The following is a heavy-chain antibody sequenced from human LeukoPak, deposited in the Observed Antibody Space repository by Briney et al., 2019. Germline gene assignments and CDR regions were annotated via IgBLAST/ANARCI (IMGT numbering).Heavy chain of an antibody. V-gene: IGHV4-59*01. CDR1: GDSINAYY. CDR2: IYHSGST. D-gene: IGHD3-9*01. J-gene: IGHJ6*02. CDR3: ARFLTGYYGDYYYYGMDV. Sequence: SETLSLTCTVSGDSINAYYWSWIRQPPGKGLEWIGYIYHSGSTSYNPSLKSRVTISVDTSKNQFSLKLSSVTAADTAVYYCARFLTGYYGDYYYYGMDVWGQGTTVTVSS.